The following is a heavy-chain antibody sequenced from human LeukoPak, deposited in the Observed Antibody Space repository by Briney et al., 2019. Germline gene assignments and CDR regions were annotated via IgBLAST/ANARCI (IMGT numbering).Heavy chain of an antibody. J-gene: IGHJ4*02. CDR1: GFTFSSYG. Sequence: GGSLRLSCAASGFTFSSYGMHWVRQAPGKGLEWVSYISSSSSTIYYADSVKGRFTISRDNAKNSLYLQMNSLRAEDTAVYYCARDSTRYYFDYWGQGTLVTVSS. V-gene: IGHV3-48*01. D-gene: IGHD2/OR15-2a*01. CDR3: ARDSTRYYFDY. CDR2: ISSSSSTI.